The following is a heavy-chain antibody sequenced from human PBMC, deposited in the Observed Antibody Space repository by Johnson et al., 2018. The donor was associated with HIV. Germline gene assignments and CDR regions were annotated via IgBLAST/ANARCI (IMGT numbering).Heavy chain of an antibody. Sequence: VQLVESGGGVVRPGGSLRLPCEASGFMFDEYGMSWVRQAPGKGLEWVSGINWNGENIGYADSVKGRCTVSRDNAKDSLFLEMNSLRVEDTAFYYCARAMYDYESSGNYYGGFDIWGQGTMVSVFS. V-gene: IGHV3-20*04. D-gene: IGHD3-22*01. J-gene: IGHJ3*02. CDR3: ARAMYDYESSGNYYGGFDI. CDR2: INWNGENI. CDR1: GFMFDEYG.